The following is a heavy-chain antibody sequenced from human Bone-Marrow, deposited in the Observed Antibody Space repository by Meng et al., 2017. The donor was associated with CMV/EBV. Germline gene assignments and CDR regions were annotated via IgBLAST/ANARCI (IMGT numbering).Heavy chain of an antibody. V-gene: IGHV3-11*01. D-gene: IGHD2-2*01. CDR2: ISSSGSTI. CDR3: ASPIVVVPAALAGAYGMDV. CDR1: GFTFSDYY. Sequence: GESLKISCAASGFTFSDYYMSWIRQAPGKGLEWVSYISSSGSTIYYADSVKGRFTISRDNAKNSLLLQMNSLRAEDTALYYCASPIVVVPAALAGAYGMDVWGQGTTVTVYS. J-gene: IGHJ6*02.